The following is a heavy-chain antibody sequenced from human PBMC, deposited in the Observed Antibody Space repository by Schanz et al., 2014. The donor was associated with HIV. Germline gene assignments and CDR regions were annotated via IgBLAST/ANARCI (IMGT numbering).Heavy chain of an antibody. J-gene: IGHJ6*02. V-gene: IGHV1-69*14. D-gene: IGHD3-9*01. Sequence: QVQLVQSGAEVKKPGSSVMVSCKASGGTFSKYAISWVRQAPGQGLEWVGGINPIFGTANYAPKFQGRVTMTADIFTCTACMELRSLISDDTAVYYCARSNFDILRARAYYYYYGLDVWGQGTTVTVSS. CDR3: ARSNFDILRARAYYYYYGLDV. CDR1: GGTFSKYA. CDR2: INPIFGTA.